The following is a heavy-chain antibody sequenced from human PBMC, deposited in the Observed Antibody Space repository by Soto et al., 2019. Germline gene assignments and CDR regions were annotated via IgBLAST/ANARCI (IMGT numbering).Heavy chain of an antibody. D-gene: IGHD3-3*01. CDR2: ISGSGGST. CDR1: GFTFSSYA. V-gene: IGHV3-23*01. J-gene: IGHJ4*02. CDR3: AKRAYYDFWSGYSYHLDY. Sequence: EVQLLESGGGLVQPGGSLRLSCAASGFTFSSYAMSWVRQAPGKGLEWVSAISGSGGSTYYADSVKGRFTISRDNSKNTLYLQMNSLRVEDTAVYYCAKRAYYDFWSGYSYHLDYWGQGTLVTVSS.